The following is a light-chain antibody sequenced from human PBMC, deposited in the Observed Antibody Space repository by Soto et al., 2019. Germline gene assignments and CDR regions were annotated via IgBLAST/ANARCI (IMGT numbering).Light chain of an antibody. Sequence: QSVLTQPASVSGSPGQSITISCTGTSSDVGAYNYVSWYQQHPGKAPKLMIYDVTNRPSGVSNRFSGSKSGYTASLTISGLQAEDGADYYGSSYTPSSTYVFGTGTKVTVL. CDR2: DVT. CDR3: SSYTPSSTYV. V-gene: IGLV2-14*03. CDR1: SSDVGAYNY. J-gene: IGLJ1*01.